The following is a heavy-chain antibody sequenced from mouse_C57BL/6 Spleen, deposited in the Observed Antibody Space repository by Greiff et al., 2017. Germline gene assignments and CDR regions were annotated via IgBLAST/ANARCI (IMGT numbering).Heavy chain of an antibody. D-gene: IGHD1-1*01. Sequence: VKLQESGAELARPGASVKMSCKASGYTFTSYTLHWVKQRPGPGLEWIGYINPSSGYTKYNQKFKDKATLTADKSSSTAYMQLSSLTSEDSAVYYCARNYYGSSLWYFDVWGTGTTVTVSS. J-gene: IGHJ1*03. CDR1: GYTFTSYT. CDR2: INPSSGYT. CDR3: ARNYYGSSLWYFDV. V-gene: IGHV1-4*01.